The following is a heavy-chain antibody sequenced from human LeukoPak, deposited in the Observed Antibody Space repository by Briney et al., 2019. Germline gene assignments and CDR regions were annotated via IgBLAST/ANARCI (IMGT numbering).Heavy chain of an antibody. CDR2: ISSSSSYI. D-gene: IGHD3-22*01. J-gene: IGHJ4*02. Sequence: PGGSLRLSCAASGFTFSSYSMNWVRQAPGKGLEWVSSISSSSSYIYYADSVKGRFTISRDNAKNSLYLQMNSLRAEDTAVYYCAKLLRNDSRTVPAFDYWGQGTLVTVSS. V-gene: IGHV3-21*04. CDR3: AKLLRNDSRTVPAFDY. CDR1: GFTFSSYS.